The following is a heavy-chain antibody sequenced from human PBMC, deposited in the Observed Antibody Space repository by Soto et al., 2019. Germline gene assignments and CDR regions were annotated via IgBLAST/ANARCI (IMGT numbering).Heavy chain of an antibody. CDR2: INHSGST. Sequence: PSETLSLTCAVYGGSFSGYYWSWIRQPPGKGLEWIGEINHSGSTNYNPSLKSRVTISVDTSKNQFSLKLSSVTAADTAVYYCARGQGGGYDYYYYYGMDVWGQGTTVTVSS. CDR1: GGSFSGYY. J-gene: IGHJ6*02. V-gene: IGHV4-34*01. CDR3: ARGQGGGYDYYYYYGMDV. D-gene: IGHD5-12*01.